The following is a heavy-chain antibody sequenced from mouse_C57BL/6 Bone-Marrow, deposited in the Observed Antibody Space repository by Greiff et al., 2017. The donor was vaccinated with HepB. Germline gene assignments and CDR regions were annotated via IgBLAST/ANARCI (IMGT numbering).Heavy chain of an antibody. J-gene: IGHJ4*01. CDR3: ARRAGTYAMDY. D-gene: IGHD3-3*01. Sequence: VQLQQPGAELVKPGASVKMSCKASGYTFTSYWITWVKQRPGQGLEWIGDIYPGSGSTNYNEKFKSKATLTLDTSSSTAYMQLSSLTSEDSAVYYCARRAGTYAMDYWGQGTSVTVSS. CDR2: IYPGSGST. V-gene: IGHV1-55*01. CDR1: GYTFTSYW.